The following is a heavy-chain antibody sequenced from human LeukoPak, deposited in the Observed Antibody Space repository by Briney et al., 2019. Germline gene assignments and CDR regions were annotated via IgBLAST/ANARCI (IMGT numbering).Heavy chain of an antibody. CDR2: VDYSGST. CDR1: GVSINNYY. Sequence: SETLSLTCVVSGVSINNYYWTWIRQPPGKGLEWIGYVDYSGSTNNNPSLESRVTISVDTSKNQFSLKLTSVTAADTAVYYCARGRSVAAPLYDIWGPGTMVTVSS. V-gene: IGHV4-59*01. D-gene: IGHD6-19*01. J-gene: IGHJ3*02. CDR3: ARGRSVAAPLYDI.